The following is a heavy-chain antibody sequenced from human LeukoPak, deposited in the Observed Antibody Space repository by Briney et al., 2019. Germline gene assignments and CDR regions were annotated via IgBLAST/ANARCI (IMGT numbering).Heavy chain of an antibody. CDR3: AKDRGSSRGYAFDI. J-gene: IGHJ3*02. CDR2: IRYDGSNK. D-gene: IGHD6-6*01. V-gene: IGHV3-30*02. CDR1: GFTFNSYA. Sequence: GGSLRLSCAASGFTFNSYAMSWVRQAPGKGLEWVAFIRYDGSNKYYADSVKGRFTISRDNSKNTLYLQMNSLRAEDTAVYYCAKDRGSSRGYAFDIWGQGTMVTVSS.